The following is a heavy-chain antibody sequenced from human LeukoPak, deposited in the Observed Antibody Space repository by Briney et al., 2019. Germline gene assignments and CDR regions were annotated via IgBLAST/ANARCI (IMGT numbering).Heavy chain of an antibody. CDR2: ISYDGSNK. V-gene: IGHV3-30-3*01. CDR3: ARVRVTGTTFGWFDP. Sequence: WGALRLSCGSPGFTFSSYSFEWVPQAPGQGLGGGAVISYDGSNKYYADSVKGRFTISRDNSKNTLYLQMNSLRAEDTAVYYCARVRVTGTTFGWFDPWGQGTLVTVSS. D-gene: IGHD1-7*01. J-gene: IGHJ5*02. CDR1: GFTFSSYS.